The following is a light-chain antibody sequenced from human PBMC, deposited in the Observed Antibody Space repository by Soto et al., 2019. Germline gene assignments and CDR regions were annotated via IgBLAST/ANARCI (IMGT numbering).Light chain of an antibody. Sequence: QSALTQPASVSGSPGQSITISCTGTSSDVGGYNFVSCHHQHPGKAPKLLIYEVSNRPSGVSNRFSGSKSGNTASLTISGLQAEDEADYYCSSYTSSSTGVFGGGTKLTVL. J-gene: IGLJ2*01. CDR3: SSYTSSSTGV. V-gene: IGLV2-14*01. CDR2: EVS. CDR1: SSDVGGYNF.